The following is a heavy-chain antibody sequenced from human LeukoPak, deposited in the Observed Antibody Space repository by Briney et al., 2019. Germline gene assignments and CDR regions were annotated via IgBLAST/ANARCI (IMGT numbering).Heavy chain of an antibody. CDR3: ARDPRDGYNPHDY. CDR2: IIPILGIA. CDR1: GGTLSSYA. J-gene: IGHJ4*02. D-gene: IGHD5-24*01. V-gene: IGHV1-69*04. Sequence: SVKVSCKASGGTLSSYAISWVRQAPGQGLEWMGRIIPILGIANYAQKFQGRVTITADKSTSTAYMELSSLRSEDTAVHYCARDPRDGYNPHDYWGQGTLVTVSS.